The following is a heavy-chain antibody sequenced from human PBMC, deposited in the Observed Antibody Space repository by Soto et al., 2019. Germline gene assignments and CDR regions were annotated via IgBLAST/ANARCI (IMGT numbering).Heavy chain of an antibody. Sequence: HPGGSLRLSCAASGFSFSTYGMHWVRQAPGKGLEWVAVIWYDGSNKYYVDSVKGRFTISRGNSKNTLYLQMNSLRAEDTAVYYCARGKTYFDYWGQGTLVTVSS. CDR3: ARGKTYFDY. CDR2: IWYDGSNK. V-gene: IGHV3-33*08. CDR1: GFSFSTYG. J-gene: IGHJ4*02.